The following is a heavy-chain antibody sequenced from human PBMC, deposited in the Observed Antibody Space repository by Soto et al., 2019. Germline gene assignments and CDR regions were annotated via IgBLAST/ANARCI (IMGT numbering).Heavy chain of an antibody. CDR3: ARDLGGIAVDWFDP. V-gene: IGHV1-2*02. CDR2: IDPNSGGT. Sequence: ASVKVSCKASGYTFTGYYMHWVRQAPGQGLEWMGWIDPNSGGTNYAQKFQGRVTMTRDTSISTAYMELSRLRAEDTAVYYCARDLGGIAVDWFDPWGQGTLVTVSS. D-gene: IGHD6-19*01. J-gene: IGHJ5*02. CDR1: GYTFTGYY.